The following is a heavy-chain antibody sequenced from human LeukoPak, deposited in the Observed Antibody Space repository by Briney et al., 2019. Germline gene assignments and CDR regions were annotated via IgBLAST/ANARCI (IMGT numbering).Heavy chain of an antibody. J-gene: IGHJ4*02. CDR3: AKAGGGRGWYV. Sequence: SGGSLRLSCAASGFTFRSYGMHWVRQAPAKGLEWVAVISYDGSNKYYADSVKGRFTISRDNSKNTLYLQMNSLRAEDTAVYYCAKAGGGRGWYVWGQGTLVTVSS. CDR2: ISYDGSNK. D-gene: IGHD6-19*01. V-gene: IGHV3-30*18. CDR1: GFTFRSYG.